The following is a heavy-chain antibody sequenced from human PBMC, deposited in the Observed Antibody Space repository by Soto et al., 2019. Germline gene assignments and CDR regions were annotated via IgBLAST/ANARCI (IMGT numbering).Heavy chain of an antibody. CDR3: VGDDTQLERRPSGGKDV. Sequence: QMQLEESGGGVVQPGRSLRLSCVASGFTFSHYGMHWVRQAPGKGLEWVAVIWHHGGNKYYADSVKGRFTISRDNARNTLYLQMDSVRGEDTGVYYCVGDDTQLERRPSGGKDVWGRGTTVIVSS. V-gene: IGHV3-33*03. J-gene: IGHJ6*02. CDR2: IWHHGGNK. CDR1: GFTFSHYG. D-gene: IGHD1-1*01.